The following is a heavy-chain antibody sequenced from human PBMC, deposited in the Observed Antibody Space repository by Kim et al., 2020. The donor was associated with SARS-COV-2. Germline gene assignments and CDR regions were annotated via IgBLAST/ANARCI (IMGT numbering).Heavy chain of an antibody. D-gene: IGHD3-3*01. Sequence: GGSLRLSCAASGFTFSSYAMSWVRQAPGKGLEWVSAISGSGGSTYYADSVKGRFTISRDNSKNTLYLQMNSLRAEDTAVYYCAKEGVWRGYDFWSGYLPDGMDVWGQGTTVTVSS. V-gene: IGHV3-23*01. CDR1: GFTFSSYA. J-gene: IGHJ6*02. CDR2: ISGSGGST. CDR3: AKEGVWRGYDFWSGYLPDGMDV.